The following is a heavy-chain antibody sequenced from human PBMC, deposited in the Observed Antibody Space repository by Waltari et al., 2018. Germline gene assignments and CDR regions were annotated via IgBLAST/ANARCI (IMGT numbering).Heavy chain of an antibody. D-gene: IGHD4-17*01. Sequence: QVQLVQSGAEVKKPGASVKVSCKASGYPFTSYAMHWVRQAPGQRLEWMGWINAGNGNTKYSQEFQGRVTITRDTSASTAYMELSSLRSEDMAVYYCARGWDDYGEDDAFDIWGQGTMVTVSS. V-gene: IGHV1-3*03. J-gene: IGHJ3*02. CDR3: ARGWDDYGEDDAFDI. CDR2: INAGNGNT. CDR1: GYPFTSYA.